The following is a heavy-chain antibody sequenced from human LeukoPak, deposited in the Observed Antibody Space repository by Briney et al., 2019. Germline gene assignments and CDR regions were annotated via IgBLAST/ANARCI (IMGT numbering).Heavy chain of an antibody. CDR2: ISYRGAT. Sequence: PSETLSLTCAVSGESITKINWWSWVRQSPRKGLEWIGEISYRGATNYNPSLKRRVSISLDDSSNQFSLTLTSVTAADTAIYYCARVISGDVDYWGQGILVTVSS. CDR3: ARVISGDVDY. CDR1: GESITKINW. J-gene: IGHJ4*02. V-gene: IGHV4-4*02. D-gene: IGHD2-21*02.